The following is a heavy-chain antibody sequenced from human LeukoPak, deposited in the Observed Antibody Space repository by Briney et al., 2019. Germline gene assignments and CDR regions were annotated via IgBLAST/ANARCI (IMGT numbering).Heavy chain of an antibody. D-gene: IGHD6-19*01. J-gene: IGHJ6*02. CDR3: AKVIAVAVLYYNGMDV. V-gene: IGHV3-23*01. CDR1: GLHLSSYP. CDR2: LCGSGGST. Sequence: GGPLSLSCAASGLHLSSYPMSWVAAPPGEGVEWGSDLCGSGGSTDYADSVKGRFSISRDNSKTTLYLQTNSLRAEDTAVYYCAKVIAVAVLYYNGMDVWGQGTTVTVSS.